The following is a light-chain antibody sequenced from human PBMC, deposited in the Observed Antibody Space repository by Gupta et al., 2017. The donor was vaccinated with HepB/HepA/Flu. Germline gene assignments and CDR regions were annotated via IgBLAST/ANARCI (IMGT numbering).Light chain of an antibody. CDR1: QGINTS. Sequence: IQMPQSPSSLSASGRDRVTISCRASQGINTSLAWFQQKPGKAPKSLIYGGSTLQSGVPLRVSGSGSGKDFTSNISRLQPEDSSTYYCQHYQSSPQTFGRGTKVEIK. CDR3: QHYQSSPQT. V-gene: IGKV1-16*01. CDR2: GGS. J-gene: IGKJ4*02.